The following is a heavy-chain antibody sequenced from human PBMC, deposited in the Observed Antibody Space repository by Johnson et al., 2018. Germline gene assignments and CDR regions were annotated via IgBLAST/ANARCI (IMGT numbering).Heavy chain of an antibody. J-gene: IGHJ6*02. Sequence: VQLVQSGGGLVQPGRSLRLSCAASGFTFDDYAMHGVRQAPGKGLEWVSGISWNSGRIGYADSVKGRLTISRDNAKNSVYLQMNSLGAEDTALYYCAKAGVGYDFGYYGMDVWGQGTTVTVSS. V-gene: IGHV3-9*01. D-gene: IGHD5-12*01. CDR3: AKAGVGYDFGYYGMDV. CDR1: GFTFDDYA. CDR2: ISWNSGRI.